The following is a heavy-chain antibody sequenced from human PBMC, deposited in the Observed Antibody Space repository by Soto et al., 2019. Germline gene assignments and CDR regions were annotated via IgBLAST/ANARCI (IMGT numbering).Heavy chain of an antibody. V-gene: IGHV2-5*02. Sequence: GSGPTLVNPTQTLTLTCTFSGFSLSTSGVGVGWIRQPPGKALEWLALIYWDDDKRYSPSPKSRLTITKDTSKNQVVLTMTNMDPVDTSIYFFAHGSTALRFLEWYWFDPWGQGTTVTVSS. CDR3: AHGSTALRFLEWYWFDP. CDR2: IYWDDDK. D-gene: IGHD3-3*01. CDR1: GFSLSTSGVG. J-gene: IGHJ5*02.